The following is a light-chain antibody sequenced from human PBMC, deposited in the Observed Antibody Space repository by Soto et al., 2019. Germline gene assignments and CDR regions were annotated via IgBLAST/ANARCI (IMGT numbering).Light chain of an antibody. CDR1: SSNIGGNS. J-gene: IGLJ3*02. CDR2: SNN. CDR3: EAWDDTLNGWV. Sequence: QAVVTQPPSASGTPGQRVTISCSGSSSNIGGNSVNWYQQLPGTAPKLLIYSNNQRPSGVPDRLSGSKSGTSASLAISGLQSEDESDYYCEAWDDTLNGWVFGGGTKVTVL. V-gene: IGLV1-44*01.